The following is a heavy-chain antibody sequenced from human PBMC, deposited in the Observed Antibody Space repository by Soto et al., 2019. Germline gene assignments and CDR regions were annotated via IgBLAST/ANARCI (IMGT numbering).Heavy chain of an antibody. D-gene: IGHD2-2*01. CDR3: ARDVLVLSSTPYNYGMDV. J-gene: IGHJ6*02. V-gene: IGHV3-21*01. CDR1: GFTFSSYT. CDR2: ISSSSSYI. Sequence: GSLRLSCAGSGFTFSSYTMNWVRQAPGKGLEWVSSISSSSSYIYYADSGKGRFTISRDNAKNSLYLELVSLRAEDTAVYYCARDVLVLSSTPYNYGMDVWGQGTKVTVSS.